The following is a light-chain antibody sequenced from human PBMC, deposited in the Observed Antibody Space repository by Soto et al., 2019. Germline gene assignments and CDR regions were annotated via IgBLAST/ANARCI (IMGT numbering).Light chain of an antibody. Sequence: EVVLTQSPVTLSLSPGDRATLSCRASQSISSSYLAWYQQKPGQAPRLLIYGTFNRATGIPDRFSGDGSGTDFTLTINRLEPEDFAVYFCQQCGLSPQTFGQGTKVEV. CDR1: QSISSSY. CDR2: GTF. J-gene: IGKJ1*01. CDR3: QQCGLSPQT. V-gene: IGKV3-20*01.